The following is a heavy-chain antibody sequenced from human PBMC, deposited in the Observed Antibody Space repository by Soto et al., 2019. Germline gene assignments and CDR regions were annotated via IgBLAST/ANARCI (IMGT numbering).Heavy chain of an antibody. D-gene: IGHD5-12*01. J-gene: IGHJ4*02. CDR3: ARDLSRRDGYNYYFDD. Sequence: GGSLRLSCAASGFTFSSYSMNWVRQAPGKGLEWVSSISSSSSYIYYADSVKGRFTISRDNAKNSLYLQMNSLRAEDTAVYYCARDLSRRDGYNYYFDDWGQGTLVTVSS. V-gene: IGHV3-21*01. CDR2: ISSSSSYI. CDR1: GFTFSSYS.